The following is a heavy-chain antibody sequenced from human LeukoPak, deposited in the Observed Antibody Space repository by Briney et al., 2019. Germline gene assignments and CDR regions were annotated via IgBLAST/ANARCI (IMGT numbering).Heavy chain of an antibody. J-gene: IGHJ4*02. Sequence: GGSLRLSCAASGFTFDDYGMSWVRHAPGKGLEWVSGINWNGGSTGYADSVKGRFTISRDNAKNSLYLQMNSLRAEDTALYYCARAPPLIAAAAPFDYWGQGTLVTVSS. D-gene: IGHD6-13*01. CDR2: INWNGGST. CDR1: GFTFDDYG. CDR3: ARAPPLIAAAAPFDY. V-gene: IGHV3-20*04.